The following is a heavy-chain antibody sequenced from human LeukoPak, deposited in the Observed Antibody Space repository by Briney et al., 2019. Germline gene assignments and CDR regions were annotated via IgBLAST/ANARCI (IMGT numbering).Heavy chain of an antibody. J-gene: IGHJ4*02. D-gene: IGHD3-22*01. CDR1: GGTFSSYA. CDR2: IIPIFGTA. Sequence: SVKVSCKASGGTFSSYAISWVRQAPGQGLEWMGGIIPIFGTANYAQKFQGRVTITADESTSTAYMELSSLRSEDTAVYYCARDPRYYDSSGYSDYWGQGTLVTVSS. CDR3: ARDPRYYDSSGYSDY. V-gene: IGHV1-69*13.